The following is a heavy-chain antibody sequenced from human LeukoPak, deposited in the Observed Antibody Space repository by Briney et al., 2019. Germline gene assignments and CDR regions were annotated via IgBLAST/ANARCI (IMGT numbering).Heavy chain of an antibody. D-gene: IGHD3-10*01. CDR3: AKDGSGTFDY. J-gene: IGHJ4*02. V-gene: IGHV3-30*02. Sequence: GGSLRLSCAASGFTFRSYGMHWVRQAPGKGLEWVAFIRNDGSNKYYADSVKGRFTISRDNSKNTLYLQMNSLRAEDTAVYYCAKDGSGTFDYWGQGTLVTVSS. CDR1: GFTFRSYG. CDR2: IRNDGSNK.